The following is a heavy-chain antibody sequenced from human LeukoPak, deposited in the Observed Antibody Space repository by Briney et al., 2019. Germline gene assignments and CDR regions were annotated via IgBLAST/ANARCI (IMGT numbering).Heavy chain of an antibody. CDR2: ISSDGTGT. CDR3: ARDVGKKPDY. D-gene: IGHD1-1*01. Sequence: GGSLRLSCAASGFTFSSYWMHWVRQAPGKGLVWVSGISSDGTGTTYTDSVKGQFTISRDNTKNTLYLQLNSLRAEDTAVYYCARDVGKKPDYWGQGTLVTVSS. J-gene: IGHJ4*02. V-gene: IGHV3-74*01. CDR1: GFTFSSYW.